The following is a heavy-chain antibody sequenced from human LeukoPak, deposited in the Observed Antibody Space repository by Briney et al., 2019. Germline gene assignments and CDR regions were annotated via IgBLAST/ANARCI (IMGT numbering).Heavy chain of an antibody. D-gene: IGHD5-12*01. CDR1: GFTFSSYG. V-gene: IGHV3-33*06. CDR2: IWDDGSYI. CDR3: AKDPTSGYDTYYFEY. J-gene: IGHJ4*02. Sequence: GGSLRLSCAASGFTFSSYGMHWVRQVPGKGLEWVAVIWDDGSYIYYADSVKGRFTISRDNSKNTLYLQMNSMRAEDTAVYYCAKDPTSGYDTYYFEYWGQGTLVTVSS.